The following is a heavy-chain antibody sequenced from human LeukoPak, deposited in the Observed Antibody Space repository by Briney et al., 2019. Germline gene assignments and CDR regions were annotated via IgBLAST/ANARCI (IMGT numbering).Heavy chain of an antibody. V-gene: IGHV1-69*13. CDR2: IIPIFGTA. Sequence: ASVKVSCKASGGTFSSYAISWVRQAPGQGLEWMGGIIPIFGTANYAQKFQGRVTITADESTSTAYMELSSLRSEDTAVYYCARMAPLCSGGSCPHGNWFDPWGQGTLVTVSS. D-gene: IGHD2-15*01. CDR3: ARMAPLCSGGSCPHGNWFDP. J-gene: IGHJ5*02. CDR1: GGTFSSYA.